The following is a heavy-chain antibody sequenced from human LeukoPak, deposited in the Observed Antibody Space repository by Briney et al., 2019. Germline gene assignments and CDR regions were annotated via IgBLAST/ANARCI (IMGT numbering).Heavy chain of an antibody. D-gene: IGHD6-6*01. Sequence: GGSLRLSCVASGFSISRYEMNWVRQAPGKGLEWVSYSSSGGDTTHYADSMKGRFTISRDNSENSLYLQMNSLRAEDTAVYYCAREYPVHDAFDVWGEGTMVTVSP. V-gene: IGHV3-48*03. J-gene: IGHJ3*01. CDR3: AREYPVHDAFDV. CDR2: SSSGGDTT. CDR1: GFSISRYE.